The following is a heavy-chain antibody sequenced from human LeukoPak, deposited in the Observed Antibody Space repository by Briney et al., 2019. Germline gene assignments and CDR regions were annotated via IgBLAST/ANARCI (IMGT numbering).Heavy chain of an antibody. CDR1: GFTFSDYY. V-gene: IGHV3-11*01. CDR3: ARATAQAFQYYFDY. CDR2: ISSSGSTI. D-gene: IGHD1-14*01. J-gene: IGHJ4*02. Sequence: PGGSLRLSCAASGFTFSDYYMSWIRQAPGKGLEGGSYISSSGSTIYYADSAKGRFTISRDNAKNSLYLQMNSLRAEDTAVYYCARATAQAFQYYFDYWGQGTLVTVSS.